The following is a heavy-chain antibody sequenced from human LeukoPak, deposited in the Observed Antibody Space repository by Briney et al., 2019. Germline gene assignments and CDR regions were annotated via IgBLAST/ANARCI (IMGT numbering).Heavy chain of an antibody. CDR2: ISGSGGST. V-gene: IGHV3-23*01. CDR3: AKIIFSSWYYFDY. J-gene: IGHJ4*02. CDR1: GFTFSSYA. Sequence: GGSLRLSCAASGFTFSSYAMSWVRQAPGKGLEGVSAISGSGGSTYYADSVKGRFTISRDNSKNTLYLQMNSLRAEDTAVYYCAKIIFSSWYYFDYWGQGTLVTVSS. D-gene: IGHD6-13*01.